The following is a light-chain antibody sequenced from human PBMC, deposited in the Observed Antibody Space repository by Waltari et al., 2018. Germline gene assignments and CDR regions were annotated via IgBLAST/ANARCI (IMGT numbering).Light chain of an antibody. Sequence: IQLTQPPSSLSASVGDRVTITCRASQGISSYLAWYQQNPGKAPQLLIYAASTLQSGVPSRFSGSGSGTDFTLTISSLQPEDFATYYCQQLNSYPSWTFGQGTKVEIK. CDR2: AAS. V-gene: IGKV1-9*01. J-gene: IGKJ1*01. CDR1: QGISSY. CDR3: QQLNSYPSWT.